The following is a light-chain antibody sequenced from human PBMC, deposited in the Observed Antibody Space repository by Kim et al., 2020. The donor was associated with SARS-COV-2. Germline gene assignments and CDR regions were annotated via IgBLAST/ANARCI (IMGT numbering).Light chain of an antibody. Sequence: VSVSPGQTASISCSGENLGDKFVFWYQQRPGQSPLLVIYQDDKRPSGIPERFSGSNSGGTATLTISGNQAMDEADYYCQAWDNGVVFGGGTQLTVL. CDR1: NLGDKF. V-gene: IGLV3-1*01. J-gene: IGLJ2*01. CDR3: QAWDNGVV. CDR2: QDD.